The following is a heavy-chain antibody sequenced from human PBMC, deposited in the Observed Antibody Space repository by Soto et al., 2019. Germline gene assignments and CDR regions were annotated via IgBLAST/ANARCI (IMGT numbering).Heavy chain of an antibody. CDR3: ARADYGDHYFDY. Sequence: SETLSLTCTVSGGSISSYYWSWIRQPPGKGLEWIGYIYYSGSTNYNPSLKSRVTISVGTSKNQFSLKLSSVTAADTAVYYCARADYGDHYFDYWGQGTLVTVSS. CDR1: GGSISSYY. J-gene: IGHJ4*02. V-gene: IGHV4-59*01. D-gene: IGHD4-17*01. CDR2: IYYSGST.